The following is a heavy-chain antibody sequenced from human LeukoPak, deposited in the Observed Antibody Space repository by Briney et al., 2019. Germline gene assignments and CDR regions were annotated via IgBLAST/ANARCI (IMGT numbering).Heavy chain of an antibody. CDR2: ISYDGSNK. Sequence: GRSLRLSCAASGFTFSSYAMHWVRQAPGKGLEWVAVISYDGSNKYYADSVKGRFTISRDNSKNTLYLQMNSLRAEDTAVYYCARGTDILTRPDYWGQGTLVTVSS. V-gene: IGHV3-30*04. CDR3: ARGTDILTRPDY. CDR1: GFTFSSYA. D-gene: IGHD3-9*01. J-gene: IGHJ4*02.